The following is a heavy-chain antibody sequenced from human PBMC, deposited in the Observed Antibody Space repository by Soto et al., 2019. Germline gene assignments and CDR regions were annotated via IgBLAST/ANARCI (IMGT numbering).Heavy chain of an antibody. CDR1: GCTFSSYA. CDR2: IIPIFGTA. Sequence: SVKVSCKASGCTFSSYAISCVRQAPGQGLEWMGGIIPIFGTANYAQKFQGRVTITADKSTSTAYMELSSLRSEDTAVYYCARGRYYDSSGYYYVSFDIWGQGTMVTVSS. D-gene: IGHD3-22*01. V-gene: IGHV1-69*06. CDR3: ARGRYYDSSGYYYVSFDI. J-gene: IGHJ3*02.